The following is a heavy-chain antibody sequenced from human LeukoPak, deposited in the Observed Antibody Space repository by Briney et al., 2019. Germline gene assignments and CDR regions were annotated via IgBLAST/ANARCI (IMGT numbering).Heavy chain of an antibody. CDR3: AKVYLRYDFWSGYPSNGVYFDY. V-gene: IGHV3-9*01. CDR1: GFTFDDYA. J-gene: IGHJ4*02. Sequence: PGGSLRLSCAASGFTFDDYAMHWVRQAPGKGLEWVSGISWNSGSIGYADSVKGRFTISRDNAKNTLYLQMNSLRAEDTAVYYCAKVYLRYDFWSGYPSNGVYFDYWGQGTLVTVSS. CDR2: ISWNSGSI. D-gene: IGHD3-3*01.